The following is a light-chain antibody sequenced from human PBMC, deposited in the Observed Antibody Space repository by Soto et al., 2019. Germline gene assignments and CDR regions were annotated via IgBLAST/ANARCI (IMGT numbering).Light chain of an antibody. CDR1: QSISSW. Sequence: DIQMTQSPSTLSASGGDRVTITCRASQSISSWLAWYQQKRGKATKLLIYKAASLESGVPSRFSGSGSLTDFTLTISRLQPDYFATYYDQPYNRYWTFGQGIKVDIK. CDR3: QPYNRYWT. CDR2: KAA. V-gene: IGKV1-5*03. J-gene: IGKJ1*01.